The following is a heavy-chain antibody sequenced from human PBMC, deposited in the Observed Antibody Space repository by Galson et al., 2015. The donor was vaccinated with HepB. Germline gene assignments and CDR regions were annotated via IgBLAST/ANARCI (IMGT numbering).Heavy chain of an antibody. CDR3: ARDRRWPSWYYYYGMDV. D-gene: IGHD4-23*01. Sequence: SLRLSCAASGFTFSSYWMSWVRQAPGQGLEWVANIKQDGSEKYYVDSVKGRFTISRDNAKNSLYLQMDSLRAEDTAVYYCARDRRWPSWYYYYGMDVWGQGTTVTVSS. CDR2: IKQDGSEK. J-gene: IGHJ6*02. V-gene: IGHV3-7*01. CDR1: GFTFSSYW.